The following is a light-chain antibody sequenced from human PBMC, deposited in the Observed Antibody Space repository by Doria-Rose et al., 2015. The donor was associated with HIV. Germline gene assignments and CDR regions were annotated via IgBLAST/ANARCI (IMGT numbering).Light chain of an antibody. CDR1: QSISAW. CDR2: KAS. J-gene: IGKJ1*01. Sequence: DIQLTQSPSTLSASVGDRVTITCRASQSISAWLAWYQQKPGKAPKLLIYKASSLESGVPSRFSGSGSGTEFTLTITSLQPDDFATYFCQHHNRPWTFGQGTKVEIK. CDR3: QHHNRPWT. V-gene: IGKV1-5*03.